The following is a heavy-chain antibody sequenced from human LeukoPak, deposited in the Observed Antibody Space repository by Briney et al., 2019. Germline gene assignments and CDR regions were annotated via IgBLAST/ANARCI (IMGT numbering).Heavy chain of an antibody. CDR2: ISWNSGSI. Sequence: PGRSVRLSCAASGFAFDEYAMHWVRQAPGKGLEWVSGISWNSGSIGYADSVKGRFTISRDSAKNSLYLQMNSLRAEDTALYYCAKDREPDGFDYWGQGTLVTVSS. CDR1: GFAFDEYA. V-gene: IGHV3-9*01. CDR3: AKDREPDGFDY. J-gene: IGHJ4*02.